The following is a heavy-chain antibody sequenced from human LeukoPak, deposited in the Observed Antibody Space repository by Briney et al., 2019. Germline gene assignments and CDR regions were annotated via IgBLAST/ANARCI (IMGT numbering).Heavy chain of an antibody. V-gene: IGHV4-34*01. CDR3: ARGRRRFRELLSGFDP. CDR2: INHSGST. CDR1: GGSFSGYY. D-gene: IGHD3-10*01. Sequence: PSETLSLTCAVYGGSFSGYYWSWIRQPPGKGLEWIGEINHSGSTNYNPSLKSRVTISVDTSKNQFSLKLSSVTAADTAVYYCARGRRRFRELLSGFDPWGQGTLVTVSS. J-gene: IGHJ5*02.